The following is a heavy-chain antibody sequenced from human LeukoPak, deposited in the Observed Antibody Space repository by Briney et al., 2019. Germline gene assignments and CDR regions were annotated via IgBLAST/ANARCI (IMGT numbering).Heavy chain of an antibody. CDR3: ARGRPTTSIAAAGANWFDP. V-gene: IGHV1-69*06. CDR2: IIPIFGTA. D-gene: IGHD6-13*01. J-gene: IGHJ5*02. CDR1: GGTFSSYA. Sequence: ASVKVSCKASGGTFSSYAISWVRQAPGQGLEWMGGIIPIFGTANYAQKFQGRVTITADKSTSTAYMELSSLRSEDTAVYYCARGRPTTSIAAAGANWFDPWGQGTLVTVSS.